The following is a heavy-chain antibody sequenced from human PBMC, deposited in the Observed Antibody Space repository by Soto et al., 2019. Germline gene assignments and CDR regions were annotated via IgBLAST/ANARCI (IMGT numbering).Heavy chain of an antibody. CDR1: GFTFSSYG. J-gene: IGHJ4*02. Sequence: PGGSLRLSCAAPGFTFSSYGMHWVRQAPGKGLEWVAVISYDGSNKYYADSVKGRFTISRDNSKNTLYLQMNSLRAEDTAVYYCARAAGLDYWGQGTLVTVSS. CDR2: ISYDGSNK. D-gene: IGHD6-13*01. V-gene: IGHV3-30*03. CDR3: ARAAGLDY.